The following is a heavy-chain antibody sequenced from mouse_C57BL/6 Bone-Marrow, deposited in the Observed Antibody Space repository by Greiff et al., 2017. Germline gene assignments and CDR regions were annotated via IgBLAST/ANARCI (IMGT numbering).Heavy chain of an antibody. CDR1: GFTFSSYA. CDR3: AREGTQFDFDY. J-gene: IGHJ2*01. D-gene: IGHD3-1*01. CDR2: ISDGGSYT. Sequence: EVKLVESGGGLVKPGGSLKLSCAASGFTFSSYAMSWVRQTPEKRLEWVATISDGGSYTYYPDNVKGRFTISRDNAKNTLYLQMSRLKSEDTAMYYCAREGTQFDFDYWGQGTTLTVSS. V-gene: IGHV5-4*01.